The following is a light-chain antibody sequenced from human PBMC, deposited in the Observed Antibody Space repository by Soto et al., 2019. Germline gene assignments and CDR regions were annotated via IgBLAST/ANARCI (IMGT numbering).Light chain of an antibody. J-gene: IGLJ2*01. CDR1: KLGNKY. CDR3: ATWDSNTVV. Sequence: SYELTQPPSLSVSPGQTASIVCSGNKLGNKYVSWYHQKPGQSPVVVIYQDAKRPSGIPDRFSGSNSGNTATLTISETQAMDEADYYCATWDSNTVVFGGGTQLTVL. CDR2: QDA. V-gene: IGLV3-1*01.